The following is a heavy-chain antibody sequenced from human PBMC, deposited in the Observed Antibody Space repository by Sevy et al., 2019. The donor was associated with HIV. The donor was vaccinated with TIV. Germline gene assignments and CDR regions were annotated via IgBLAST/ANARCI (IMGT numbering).Heavy chain of an antibody. CDR3: ARVRDRYCSGGSCYYGYFFDY. Sequence: GGSLRLSCAASGSIFSNYYMTWVRQAPGKGLEWVSYISDRSDTISYADSVKGRFTISRDNAKNALYLQMSSLRGEDTAVYYCARVRDRYCSGGSCYYGYFFDYWGQGTLVTVSS. V-gene: IGHV3-48*01. CDR2: ISDRSDTI. CDR1: GSIFSNYY. J-gene: IGHJ4*02. D-gene: IGHD2-15*01.